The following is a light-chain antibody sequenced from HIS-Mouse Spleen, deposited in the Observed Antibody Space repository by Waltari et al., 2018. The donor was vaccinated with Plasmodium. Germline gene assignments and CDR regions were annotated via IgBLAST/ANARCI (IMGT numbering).Light chain of an antibody. CDR3: CSYAGSSTFV. CDR1: SSDVGSYNL. CDR2: EGS. V-gene: IGLV2-23*03. J-gene: IGLJ3*02. Sequence: QSALTQPASVSGSPGQSITISCTETSSDVGSYNLFSWYQQHPGKAPKLMIYEGSKRPSGVSNRFSGSKSGNTASLTISGLQAEDEADYYCCSYAGSSTFVFGGGTKLTVL.